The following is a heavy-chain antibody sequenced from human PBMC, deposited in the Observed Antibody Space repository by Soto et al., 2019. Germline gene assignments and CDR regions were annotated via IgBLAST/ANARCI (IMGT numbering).Heavy chain of an antibody. V-gene: IGHV4-30-2*01. CDR3: ARVPGP. J-gene: IGHJ5*02. D-gene: IGHD7-27*01. CDR2: IYHSGST. Sequence: SEPLALTWAISGCSLNRGDNSWSWIRQPPGKGLEWIGYIYHSGSTYYNPSLKSRVTISVDRSKNQFSLKLSSVTAADTAVYYCARVPGPWGQGTLVTVSS. CDR1: GCSLNRGDNS.